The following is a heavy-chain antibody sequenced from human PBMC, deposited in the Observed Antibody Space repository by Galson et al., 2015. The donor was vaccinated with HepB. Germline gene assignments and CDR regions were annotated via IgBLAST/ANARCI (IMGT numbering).Heavy chain of an antibody. V-gene: IGHV5-51*03. CDR2: IFPVDSDT. D-gene: IGHD3-16*01. Sequence: QSGAEVKKPGESLTISCKGSGYSFTNYWIGWVRQMPGKGLEWMGIIFPVDSDTRYSPSFQGQVTISTDKSISTAYLEWSSLKASDTAMYYCARRGGGSGGKNYYYGMDVWGQGTTVSVSS. CDR3: ARRGGGSGGKNYYYGMDV. J-gene: IGHJ6*02. CDR1: GYSFTNYW.